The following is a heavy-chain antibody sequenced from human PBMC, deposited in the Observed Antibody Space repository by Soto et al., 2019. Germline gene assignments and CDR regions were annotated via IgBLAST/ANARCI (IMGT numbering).Heavy chain of an antibody. CDR2: IIPIFGTA. V-gene: IGHV1-69*06. J-gene: IGHJ6*02. D-gene: IGHD3-3*01. Sequence: SVKVSCKASGGTFSSYAISWVRQAPGQGLEWMGGIIPIFGTANYAQKFQGRVTITADKSTSTAYMELSSLRSEDTAVYYCASLSITIFGVVRINLYYYYGMDVWGQGTTVTVSS. CDR3: ASLSITIFGVVRINLYYYYGMDV. CDR1: GGTFSSYA.